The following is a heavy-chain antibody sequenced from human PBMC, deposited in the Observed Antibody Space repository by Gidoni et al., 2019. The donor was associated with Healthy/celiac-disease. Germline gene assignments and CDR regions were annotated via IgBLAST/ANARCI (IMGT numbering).Heavy chain of an antibody. CDR3: AKDVSDVVPYYFDY. Sequence: EVQLVESGGGLVQHGGSLRLSCAASGLTFSSYAMSWVRQDPGKGLEWVSAISGSCGSTYYADSVKVRFTISIDNSKITLDLQMNSLRAEDTAVYYCAKDVSDVVPYYFDYWGQGTLVTVSS. D-gene: IGHD2-15*01. CDR2: ISGSCGST. CDR1: GLTFSSYA. V-gene: IGHV3-23*04. J-gene: IGHJ4*02.